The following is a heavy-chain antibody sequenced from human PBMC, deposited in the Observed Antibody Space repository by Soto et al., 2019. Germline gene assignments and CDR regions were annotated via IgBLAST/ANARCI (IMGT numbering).Heavy chain of an antibody. V-gene: IGHV3-23*01. CDR3: AKSQSESFFAAFDL. Sequence: GSLRLACAASGFNFSSDVMNWVRQTPGKGLEWVASIFGSGITTYYADSVKGRFTISRDNSKNTLHLQLNSLRAEDTALYYCAKSQSESFFAAFDLWGQGSLVTVS. J-gene: IGHJ3*01. CDR2: IFGSGITT. CDR1: GFNFSSDV. D-gene: IGHD1-26*01.